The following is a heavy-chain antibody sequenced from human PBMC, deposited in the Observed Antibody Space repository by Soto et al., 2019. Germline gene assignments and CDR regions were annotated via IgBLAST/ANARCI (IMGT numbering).Heavy chain of an antibody. V-gene: IGHV3-48*03. CDR1: GFTFSSYE. CDR2: ISSSGTTT. J-gene: IGHJ4*02. Sequence: GGSLRLSCAASGFTFSSYEINWVRQAPGKGLEWISYISSSGTTTYYADSVKGRFTISRDNAKNSLYLQMNSLRAEDTAVYYCAREGSPSYWGQGNLVTVSS. CDR3: AREGSPSY.